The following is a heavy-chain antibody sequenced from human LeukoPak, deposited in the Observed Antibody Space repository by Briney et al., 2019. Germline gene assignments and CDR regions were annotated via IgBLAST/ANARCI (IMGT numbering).Heavy chain of an antibody. CDR3: ARDGIVVPAAISDYYYYGMDV. CDR1: GGSISSGGYS. D-gene: IGHD2-2*02. J-gene: IGHJ6*02. Sequence: SETLSLTCTVSGGSISSGGYSWSWIRQHPGKGLEWIGYIYYSGSTYYNPSLKSRVTISVDTSKNQFSLKLSSVTAADTAVYYCARDGIVVPAAISDYYYYGMDVWGQGTTVTVSS. CDR2: IYYSGST. V-gene: IGHV4-31*03.